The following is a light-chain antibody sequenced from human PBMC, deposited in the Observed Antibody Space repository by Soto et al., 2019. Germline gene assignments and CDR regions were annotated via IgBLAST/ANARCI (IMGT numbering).Light chain of an antibody. V-gene: IGKV1-5*01. CDR3: QQYNSYQYT. J-gene: IGKJ2*01. CDR2: DAY. CDR1: QTIRNW. Sequence: DIQMTQSPSTLSASVGDRVTITCRASQTIRNWLAWYQQKPGQAPKLLIYDAYSLESGVPSRFSGSASGTEFTLTISSLQPDDVATYYCQQYNSYQYTFGQGTNLEI.